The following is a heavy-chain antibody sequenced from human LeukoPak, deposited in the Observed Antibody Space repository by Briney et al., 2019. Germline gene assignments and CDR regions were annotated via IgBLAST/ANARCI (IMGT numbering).Heavy chain of an antibody. CDR3: ARSALGGVVTIYGY. V-gene: IGHV4-59*01. CDR2: IYYSGST. D-gene: IGHD4-23*01. Sequence: SETLSLTCTVSGGSISSYYWSWIRQPPGKGLEWIGYIYYSGSTNYNPSLKSRVTISVDTSKNQFSLKLSSVTAADTAVYYCARSALGGVVTIYGYWGQGTLVTVSP. J-gene: IGHJ4*02. CDR1: GGSISSYY.